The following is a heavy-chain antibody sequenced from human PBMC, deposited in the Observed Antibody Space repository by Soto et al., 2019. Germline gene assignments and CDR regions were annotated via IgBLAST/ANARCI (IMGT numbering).Heavy chain of an antibody. V-gene: IGHV4-39*02. J-gene: IGHJ5*02. CDR3: SRRAPEGFDP. Sequence: LSLTCTVSGGSIATSSYFWAWIRRPPGKGLEWIGSIDYRGTIYNNPSLKSRVTISVDTSKNHFSLKLDSVTAADTALYYCSRRAPEGFDPWGQGTLVTVSS. CDR2: IDYRGTI. CDR1: GGSIATSSYF.